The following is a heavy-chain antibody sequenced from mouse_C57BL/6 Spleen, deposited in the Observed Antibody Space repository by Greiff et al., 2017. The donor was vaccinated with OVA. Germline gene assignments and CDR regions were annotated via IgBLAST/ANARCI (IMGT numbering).Heavy chain of an antibody. CDR3: ARYENYGSSYFDY. D-gene: IGHD1-1*01. Sequence: VQLQQSGPELVKPGASVKMSCKASGYTFTDYNMHWVKQSHGKSLEWIGYINPNNGGTSYNQKFKGKATLTVNKSSSTAYMELRSLTSEDSAVYYCARYENYGSSYFDYWGKGTTLTVSS. V-gene: IGHV1-22*01. J-gene: IGHJ2*01. CDR2: INPNNGGT. CDR1: GYTFTDYN.